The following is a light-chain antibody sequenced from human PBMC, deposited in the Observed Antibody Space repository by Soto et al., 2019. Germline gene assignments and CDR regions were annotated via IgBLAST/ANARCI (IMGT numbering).Light chain of an antibody. J-gene: IGLJ2*01. V-gene: IGLV2-14*01. CDR2: EVT. CDR3: SSYTTSTTLV. Sequence: QSALTKPASVSGSPGQSITISCAGTSSDVDGYNYVSWYQQHPGKAPKLMIYEVTNRPSGVSNRFSGSKSGNTASLTISGLQAEDDADYYCSSYTTSTTLVFGGGTKLTVL. CDR1: SSDVDGYNY.